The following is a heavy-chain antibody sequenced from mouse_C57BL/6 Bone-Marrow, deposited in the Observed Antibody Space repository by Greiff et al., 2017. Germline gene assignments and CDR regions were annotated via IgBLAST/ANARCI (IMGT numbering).Heavy chain of an antibody. CDR2: IRSKSNNYAT. CDR1: GFSFNTYA. J-gene: IGHJ3*01. V-gene: IGHV10-1*01. D-gene: IGHD4-1*01. CDR3: VRQTLTVAWFAY. Sequence: GGGLVQPKGSLKLSCAASGFSFNTYAMNWVRQAPGKGLEWVARIRSKSNNYATYYADSVKDRFTISRDDSESMLYLQMNNLKTEDTAMYYCVRQTLTVAWFAYWGQGTLVTVSA.